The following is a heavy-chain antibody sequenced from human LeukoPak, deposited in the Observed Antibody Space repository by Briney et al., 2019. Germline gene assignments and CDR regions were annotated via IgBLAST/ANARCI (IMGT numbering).Heavy chain of an antibody. CDR3: AHRYGFSYGDYFDY. V-gene: IGHV2-5*02. D-gene: IGHD5-18*01. J-gene: IGHJ4*02. CDR2: IYWDDDK. Sequence: SGPTLVNPTQTLTLTCTFSAFSLSTSGVGVGWIRQPPGKALEWLALIYWDDDKRYSPSLKSRLTITKDTSRNQVVLTMINMDPVDTATYYCAHRYGFSYGDYFDYWGQGTLVTVSS. CDR1: AFSLSTSGVG.